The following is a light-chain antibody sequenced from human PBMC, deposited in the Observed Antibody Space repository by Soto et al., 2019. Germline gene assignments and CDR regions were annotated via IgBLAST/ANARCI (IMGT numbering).Light chain of an antibody. CDR2: DAS. Sequence: EIVLTQSPATLSLSPGERATLSCRASQSVSSYLAWYQQKPGQAPRLLIYDASNRATGIPARFSGSGSGTDFTLTISSLEPEDFAVYHCQQRSNSPPMYTFGQGNKLEIK. CDR3: QQRSNSPPMYT. J-gene: IGKJ2*01. CDR1: QSVSSY. V-gene: IGKV3-11*01.